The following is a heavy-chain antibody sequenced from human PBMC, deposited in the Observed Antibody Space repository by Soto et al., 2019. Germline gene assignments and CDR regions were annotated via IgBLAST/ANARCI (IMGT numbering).Heavy chain of an antibody. CDR1: GFTLSNYA. V-gene: IGHV3-23*01. CDR2: FSGTGGYT. J-gene: IGHJ5*02. D-gene: IGHD4-17*01. CDR3: ARGQRALITYGPFDP. Sequence: EVLLLESGGDLVQPGGSLRLSCAASGFTLSNYAMSWVRQAPGKGLEWVSTFSGTGGYTYYADSVKGRFTISTDDSQNTLLLHMNTLRGADTAVYYCARGQRALITYGPFDPWGQGTLVTVSS.